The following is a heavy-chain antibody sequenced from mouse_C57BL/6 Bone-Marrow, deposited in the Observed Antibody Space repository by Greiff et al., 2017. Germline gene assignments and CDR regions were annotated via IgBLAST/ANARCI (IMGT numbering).Heavy chain of an antibody. CDR1: GYAFSSYW. Sequence: QVQLKQSGAELVKPGASVKISCKASGYAFSSYWMNWVKQRPGKGLEWIGQIYPGDGDTNYNGKFKGKATLTADKSSSTAYMQRSSLTSEDSAVYFCAREGLLRAWFAYWGQGTLVTVSA. V-gene: IGHV1-80*01. CDR3: AREGLLRAWFAY. CDR2: IYPGDGDT. D-gene: IGHD1-1*01. J-gene: IGHJ3*01.